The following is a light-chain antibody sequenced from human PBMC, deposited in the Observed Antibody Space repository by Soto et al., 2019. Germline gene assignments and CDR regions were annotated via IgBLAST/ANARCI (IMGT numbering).Light chain of an antibody. Sequence: QSALTQPASVSGSPGQSITISCTGTSXDVGRYNFVSWYQQHPGKAPRLMIFDVSNRPSRVSDRFSGSKSGNTASLAISGLRSEDEAIYYCSSYRGSATYVFGTGTKVTVL. V-gene: IGLV2-14*03. CDR3: SSYRGSATYV. J-gene: IGLJ1*01. CDR2: DVS. CDR1: SXDVGRYNF.